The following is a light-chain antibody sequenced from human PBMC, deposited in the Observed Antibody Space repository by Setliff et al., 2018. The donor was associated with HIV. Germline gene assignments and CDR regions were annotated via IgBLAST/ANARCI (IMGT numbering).Light chain of an antibody. Sequence: QSALAQPASVSGSLGQSITMSCTGTSRDVGGHNYVSWYQQHPGKAPKLMIYDVSNRPSGVSNRFSGSKSGSTASLTISGLQAEDEADYYCSSFTSSRGVVFGGGTKVTVL. CDR1: SRDVGGHNY. CDR3: SSFTSSRGVV. V-gene: IGLV2-14*03. J-gene: IGLJ2*01. CDR2: DVS.